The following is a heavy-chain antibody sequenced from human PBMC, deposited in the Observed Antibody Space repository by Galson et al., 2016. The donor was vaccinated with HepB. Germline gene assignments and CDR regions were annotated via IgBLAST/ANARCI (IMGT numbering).Heavy chain of an antibody. CDR2: INSDGSGT. CDR1: GFTFRNHW. V-gene: IGHV3-74*01. CDR3: ARVYDYVWVGSHFDY. Sequence: SLRLSCAASGFTFRNHWMHWVRQAPGKGLVWISRINSDGSGTTYADSVKGRFTISRDNAKNTVYLQMDSLRAEDTAVYYCARVYDYVWVGSHFDYWGQGTLATVSS. D-gene: IGHD3-16*01. J-gene: IGHJ4*02.